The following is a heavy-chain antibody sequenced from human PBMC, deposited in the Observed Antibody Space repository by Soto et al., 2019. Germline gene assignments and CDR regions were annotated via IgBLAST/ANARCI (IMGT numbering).Heavy chain of an antibody. J-gene: IGHJ4*02. CDR2: ISWNSGSI. Sequence: GGSLRLSCAASGFTFDDYAMHWVRQPPGKGLEWVSGISWNSGSIGYADSVKGRFTIPRDNAKTYLDLQMNSLKAEDTALYYCAKIGQWLAMDNDYWGQGTLVTVSS. CDR1: GFTFDDYA. CDR3: AKIGQWLAMDNDY. V-gene: IGHV3-9*01. D-gene: IGHD6-19*01.